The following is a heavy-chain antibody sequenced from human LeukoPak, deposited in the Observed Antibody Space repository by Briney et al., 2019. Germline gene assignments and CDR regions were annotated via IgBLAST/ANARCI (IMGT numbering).Heavy chain of an antibody. CDR2: IYHSGST. J-gene: IGHJ4*02. V-gene: IGHV4-59*01. CDR1: GGSISKDY. Sequence: PSETLSLTCTVSGGSISKDYWSWIRQTPGKGLEWIGYIYHSGSTNSNPSLKSRVTISVDTSKNQFSLKLSSVTAADTAVYYCARFPGDYVGLLDYWGQGTLVTVSS. D-gene: IGHD4-17*01. CDR3: ARFPGDYVGLLDY.